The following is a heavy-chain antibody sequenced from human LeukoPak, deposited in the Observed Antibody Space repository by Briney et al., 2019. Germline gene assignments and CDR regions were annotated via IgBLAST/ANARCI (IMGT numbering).Heavy chain of an antibody. D-gene: IGHD3-10*01. CDR1: GFTFSSYA. J-gene: IGHJ3*02. CDR2: ISYDGSNK. V-gene: IGHV3-30*04. CDR3: ARAVEYYGSGSYAFDI. Sequence: GGSLRLSCAASGFTFSSYAMHWVRQAPGKVLEWVAVISYDGSNKYYADSVKGRFTISRDNSKNTLYLQMNSLRAEDTAVYYCARAVEYYGSGSYAFDIWGQGTMVTVSS.